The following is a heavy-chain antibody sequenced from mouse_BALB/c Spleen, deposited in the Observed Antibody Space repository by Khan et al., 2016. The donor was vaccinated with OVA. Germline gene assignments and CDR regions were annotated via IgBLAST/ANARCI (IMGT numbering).Heavy chain of an antibody. CDR2: VSTGGSYT. V-gene: IGHV5-6*02. CDR1: GFTFSTYG. D-gene: IGHD1-1*01. CDR3: TSLAYYYDSEGFAY. Sequence: DVKLVESGGDLVKPGGSLKLSCAASGFTFSTYGMSWVRQAPDKRLEWVATVSTGGSYTYYPDSVKGRFTISRDNAKNTLYLQMSGLRSEDTAMFYCTSLAYYYDSEGFAYWGQGTLVTVSA. J-gene: IGHJ3*01.